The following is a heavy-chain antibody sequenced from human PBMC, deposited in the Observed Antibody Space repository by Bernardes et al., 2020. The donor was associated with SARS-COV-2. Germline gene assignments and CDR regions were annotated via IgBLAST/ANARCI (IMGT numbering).Heavy chain of an antibody. Sequence: GGSLRLSCAASGFTFSSYSMNWVRQAPGKGLEWVSIISKGGDIIHDGDSVEGRFTISRDNSRDTLYLQMNSLTADDTAVYYCARGSTENTRFLHYWGQGTLVTVSS. CDR2: ISKGGDII. CDR3: ARGSTENTRFLHY. V-gene: IGHV3-23*01. CDR1: GFTFSSYS. D-gene: IGHD4-17*01. J-gene: IGHJ4*02.